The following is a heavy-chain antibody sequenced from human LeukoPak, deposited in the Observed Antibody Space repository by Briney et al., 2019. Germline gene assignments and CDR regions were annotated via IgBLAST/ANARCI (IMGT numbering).Heavy chain of an antibody. CDR3: ANAPPAAIIY. CDR1: GFTFSSYE. D-gene: IGHD2-2*02. J-gene: IGHJ4*02. Sequence: GGSLRLSCAASGFTFSSYEMNWVRQAPGKGLEWVSYISSSGSTIYYADSVKGRFTISRDNAKNSLYLQMNSLRAEDTAVYYCANAPPAAIIYWGQGTLVTVSS. CDR2: ISSSGSTI. V-gene: IGHV3-48*03.